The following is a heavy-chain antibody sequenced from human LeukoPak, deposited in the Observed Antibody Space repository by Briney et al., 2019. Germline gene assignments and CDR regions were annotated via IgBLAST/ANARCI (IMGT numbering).Heavy chain of an antibody. D-gene: IGHD3-22*01. CDR1: GGSISSYY. Sequence: ETLSLTCTVSGGSISSYYWSWVRQAPGKGLEWVSAISGSGGSTYYADSVKGRFTISRDNSKNTLYLQMNGLRAEDTAVYYCAKVPWGYYYSPYFDYWGQGTLVTVSS. V-gene: IGHV3-23*01. CDR3: AKVPWGYYYSPYFDY. CDR2: ISGSGGST. J-gene: IGHJ4*02.